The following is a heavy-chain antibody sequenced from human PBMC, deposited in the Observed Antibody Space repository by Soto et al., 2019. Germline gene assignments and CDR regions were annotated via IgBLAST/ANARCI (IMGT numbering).Heavy chain of an antibody. CDR3: ANAIAGVSWGLGVFDY. J-gene: IGHJ4*02. Sequence: QVQLVESGGGVVQPGRSLRLSCAASGFTFSSYGMHWVRQAPGKGLEWVAVISYDGSNKYYADSVKGRFTISRDNSKNTLYLQMNSLRAEDTAVYYCANAIAGVSWGLGVFDYWGQGTLVTVSS. D-gene: IGHD3-16*01. CDR1: GFTFSSYG. CDR2: ISYDGSNK. V-gene: IGHV3-30*18.